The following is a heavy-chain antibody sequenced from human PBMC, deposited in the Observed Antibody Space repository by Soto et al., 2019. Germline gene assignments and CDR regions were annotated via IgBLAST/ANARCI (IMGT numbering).Heavy chain of an antibody. Sequence: GGSLRLSCSASGFTFSSYAMHWVRQAPGKGLEYVSAISSNGGSTYYADSVKGRFTISRDNSKNTLYLQMSSLRAEDTAVYYCVKSGVLRYFDWLSYFDYWGHGTLVTVSS. CDR3: VKSGVLRYFDWLSYFDY. D-gene: IGHD3-9*01. CDR1: GFTFSSYA. J-gene: IGHJ4*01. CDR2: ISSNGGST. V-gene: IGHV3-64D*06.